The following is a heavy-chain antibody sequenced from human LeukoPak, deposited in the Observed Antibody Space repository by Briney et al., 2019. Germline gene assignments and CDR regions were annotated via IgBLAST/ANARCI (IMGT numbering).Heavy chain of an antibody. CDR1: GFTFSTYW. CDR2: IKADGGEK. J-gene: IGHJ5*01. D-gene: IGHD5-24*01. V-gene: IGHV3-7*03. Sequence: GGSLRLSCAASGFTFSTYWMNWFRQTPGKGLEWVAKIKADGGEKDHVASVKGRFTISRDNAKNSLYLQMNSLRAEDTAVYYCAKDDNWLQFESWGQGTLVTVSS. CDR3: AKDDNWLQFES.